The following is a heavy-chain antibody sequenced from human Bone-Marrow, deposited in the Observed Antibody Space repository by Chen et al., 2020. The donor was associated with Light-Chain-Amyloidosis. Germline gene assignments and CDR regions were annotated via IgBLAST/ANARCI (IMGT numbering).Heavy chain of an antibody. V-gene: IGHV3-73*02. J-gene: IGHJ4*02. CDR1: GFTFSGSA. CDR3: TGSSSSGLGFDY. D-gene: IGHD6-6*01. Sequence: EVQLVESGGGLVQPGGSLKLSCAASGFTFSGSAMHWVRQASGKGLEWVGRIRSKANSYATAYAASVKGRFTISRDDSKNTAYLQMNSLKTEDTAVYYCTGSSSSGLGFDYWGQGTLVTVSS. CDR2: IRSKANSYAT.